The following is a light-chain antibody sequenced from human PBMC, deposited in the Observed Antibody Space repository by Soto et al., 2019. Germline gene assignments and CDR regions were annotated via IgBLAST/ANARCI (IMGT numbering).Light chain of an antibody. CDR1: SGDVGGYNY. J-gene: IGLJ3*02. CDR2: DVT. V-gene: IGLV2-11*01. Sequence: QSVLTQPRSLSGSPGQSVTISCTGTSGDVGGYNYVAWYQQRAGEAPELMIYDVTKRPSGVPDRFSGSKSGNTAFLTISGLQAEDEADYYCCSYAGSYLWVFGGGTKLSVL. CDR3: CSYAGSYLWV.